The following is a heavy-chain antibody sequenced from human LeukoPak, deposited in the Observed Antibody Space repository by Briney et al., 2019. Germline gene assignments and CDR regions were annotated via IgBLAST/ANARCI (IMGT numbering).Heavy chain of an antibody. D-gene: IGHD3-22*01. CDR2: ITWNSGVI. V-gene: IGHV3-9*01. J-gene: IGHJ4*02. CDR3: VKGSPRRGSGYYNEPY. Sequence: PGGSLRLSCAASGFTFDEYAMDWVRQRPEKGLEWVSGITWNSGVIDYADSVKGRFTISRDNAKNSLYLQMNSLRAEDTALYYCVKGSPRRGSGYYNEPYWGQGTLVTVSS. CDR1: GFTFDEYA.